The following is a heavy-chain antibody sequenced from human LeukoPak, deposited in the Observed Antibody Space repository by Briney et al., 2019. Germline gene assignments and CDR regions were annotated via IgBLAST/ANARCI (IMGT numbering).Heavy chain of an antibody. D-gene: IGHD3-3*01. J-gene: IGHJ4*02. V-gene: IGHV4-59*01. CDR3: SGVIITPYYFDY. Sequence: SETLSLTCTVSGDPISSYYWSWIRQPPGKGLEWLGYVYYSRSNNYNPSLKSRVTISGDTSKNQHSLKLSSVTAADTAVYYCSGVIITPYYFDYWGQGIVVTVSS. CDR2: VYYSRSN. CDR1: GDPISSYY.